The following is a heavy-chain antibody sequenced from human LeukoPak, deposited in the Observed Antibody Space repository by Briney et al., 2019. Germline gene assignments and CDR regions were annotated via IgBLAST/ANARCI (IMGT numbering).Heavy chain of an antibody. CDR1: GGSISSSSYY. J-gene: IGHJ5*02. Sequence: SETLSLTCTVSGGSISSSSYYWGWIRQPPGKGLEWIGSIYYSGSTYYNPSLKSRVTISVDTSKNQFSLKLSSVTAADTAVYYCARGVSYKQQLRWFDPWGQGTLVTVSS. CDR2: IYYSGST. D-gene: IGHD6-13*01. CDR3: ARGVSYKQQLRWFDP. V-gene: IGHV4-39*07.